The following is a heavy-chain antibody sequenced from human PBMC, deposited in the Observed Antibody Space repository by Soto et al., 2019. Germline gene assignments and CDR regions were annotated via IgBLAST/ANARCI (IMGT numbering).Heavy chain of an antibody. D-gene: IGHD6-6*01. V-gene: IGHV2-26*01. CDR2: IYSNYEK. Sequence: QVTLKESGPVLGKPTETLTLTCTVSGFSLSHARMSVRWIRQPPGKALERLAHIYSNYEKSYSTSLKSRLTISKDTSKCQVVLTMTNVDPVDTATYYGARARCIGGSSTAVDYWGQGTLVTVSS. CDR1: GFSLSHARMS. CDR3: ARARCIGGSSTAVDY. J-gene: IGHJ4*02.